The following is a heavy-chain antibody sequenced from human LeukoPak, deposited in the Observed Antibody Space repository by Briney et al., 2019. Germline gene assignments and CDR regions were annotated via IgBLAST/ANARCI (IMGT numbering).Heavy chain of an antibody. CDR3: AKMTPVTSFQLLVLDS. V-gene: IGHV4-59*12. CDR2: IYYSGST. CDR1: GGSISSYY. J-gene: IGHJ4*02. D-gene: IGHD4-11*01. Sequence: PSETLSLTCTVSGGSISSYYWSWIRQPPGKGLEWIGYIYYSGSTNYNPSLKSRVTMSADTSKNQFSLKLSSVTAADTAVYYCAKMTPVTSFQLLVLDSWGPGTLVTISS.